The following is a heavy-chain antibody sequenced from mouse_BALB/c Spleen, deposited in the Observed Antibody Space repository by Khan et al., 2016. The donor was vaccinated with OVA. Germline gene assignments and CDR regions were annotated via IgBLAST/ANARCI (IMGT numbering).Heavy chain of an antibody. V-gene: IGHV5-6*01. CDR1: GFTFSTYG. CDR2: VSTGGSYT. D-gene: IGHD1-1*01. J-gene: IGHJ3*01. CDR3: TRLAYYYDSEGFAY. Sequence: EVELVESGGDLVKPGGSLKLSCAASGFTFSTYGMSWVRQTPDRRLEWVATVSTGGSYTYYPDSVKGRFTISRDNAKNTLYLQMNSLKSEDTAMFYCTRLAYYYDSEGFAYWGQGTLVTVLA.